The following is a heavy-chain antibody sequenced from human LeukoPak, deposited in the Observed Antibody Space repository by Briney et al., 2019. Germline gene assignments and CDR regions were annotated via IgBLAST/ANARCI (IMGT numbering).Heavy chain of an antibody. V-gene: IGHV3-7*01. J-gene: IGHJ4*02. CDR3: ARKAGYYTGFDY. CDR2: IKQDGSEK. CDR1: GFTFSSYS. D-gene: IGHD3/OR15-3a*01. Sequence: GGSLRLSCAASGFTFSSYSMNWVRQAPGKGLEWVANIKQDGSEKYYVDSVKGRFTISRDNAKNSLYLQMNSLRAEDTAVYYCARKAGYYTGFDYWGQGTLVTVSS.